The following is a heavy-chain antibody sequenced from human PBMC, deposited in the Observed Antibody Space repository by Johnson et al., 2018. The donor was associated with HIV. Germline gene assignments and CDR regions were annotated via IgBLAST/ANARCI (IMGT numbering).Heavy chain of an antibody. CDR1: GFTFSNFG. J-gene: IGHJ3*02. V-gene: IGHV3-30*03. Sequence: QVQLVESGGGVVQPGRSLRLSCAASGFTFSNFGFHWVRQAPGKRLAWVAAISFAGNNKYYVDSVKGRFTISRENSKNMLYLQMDSLRGEDTAVYYCARSGYAGGADAFDIWGQGTMVTVSS. CDR3: ARSGYAGGADAFDI. CDR2: ISFAGNNK. D-gene: IGHD5-12*01.